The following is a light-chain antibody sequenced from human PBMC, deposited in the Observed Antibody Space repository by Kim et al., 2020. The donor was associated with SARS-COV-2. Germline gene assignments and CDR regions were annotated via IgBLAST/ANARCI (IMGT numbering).Light chain of an antibody. CDR3: QQYGTSPLT. CDR2: GTS. Sequence: YPGERGTLSCRASQRISSTYLAWYQQKPGQAPRRLIYGTSNRATGIPDRFSGSGSGTDFTLTINRMEPEDVAVYYCQQYGTSPLTFGGGTKLEI. CDR1: QRISSTY. V-gene: IGKV3-20*01. J-gene: IGKJ4*01.